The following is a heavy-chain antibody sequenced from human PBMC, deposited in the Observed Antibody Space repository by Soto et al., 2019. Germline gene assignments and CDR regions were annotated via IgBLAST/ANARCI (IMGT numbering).Heavy chain of an antibody. CDR3: TTNRYN. V-gene: IGHV3-15*01. CDR2: IKSRTDGGTA. D-gene: IGHD1-1*01. J-gene: IGHJ4*02. Sequence: AGGSLRLSCAASGFTFNNAWMSWVRQAPGKGLEWVGRIKSRTDGGTADYAAPVKGRFTISRDDSKNTLFLQMNSLKTEDTAMYYCTTNRYNWGQGTLVTVSS. CDR1: GFTFNNAW.